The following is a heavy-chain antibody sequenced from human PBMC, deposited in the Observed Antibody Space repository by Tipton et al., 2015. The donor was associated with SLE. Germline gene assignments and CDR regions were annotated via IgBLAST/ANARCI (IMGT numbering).Heavy chain of an antibody. CDR1: GGSMSYHY. J-gene: IGHJ3*01. V-gene: IGHV4-59*11. CDR2: IYYTGNT. Sequence: TLSLTCSVPGGSMSYHYWSWIRQPPGKGLEWIGYIYYTGNTNYNPSLKSRVTMSVDTSKSQFSLKLTFVSAADTAIYYCARMGLCTTTTCNEGAFDVWGQGSMVTVSS. D-gene: IGHD2-2*01. CDR3: ARMGLCTTTTCNEGAFDV.